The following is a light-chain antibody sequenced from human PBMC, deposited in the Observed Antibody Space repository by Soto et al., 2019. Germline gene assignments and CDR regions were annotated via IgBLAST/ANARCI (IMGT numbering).Light chain of an antibody. Sequence: SALTQPSSASGSPGQSVTISCTGTSSDVGGYNFVSWYQQHPGKAPKLMIYEVSKRPSGVPDRFSGSKSDNTASLTVSGLQAEDEADYYCSSYAGSNNLVVFGEGTQLTVL. CDR3: SSYAGSNNLVV. V-gene: IGLV2-8*01. J-gene: IGLJ7*01. CDR1: SSDVGGYNF. CDR2: EVS.